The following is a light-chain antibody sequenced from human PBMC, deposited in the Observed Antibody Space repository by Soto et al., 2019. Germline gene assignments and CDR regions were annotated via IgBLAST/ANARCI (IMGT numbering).Light chain of an antibody. CDR3: SSFTRSNSYV. CDR1: SSDVGAYNY. CDR2: DVS. Sequence: QSVLTQPASVSGSPGQSITISCTGTSSDVGAYNYVSWYQQQPGKVPKLMIYDVSDRPSGVSNRFSGSKSGNTASLTISGLQAEDEADYYRSSFTRSNSYVFGTGTKLTVL. V-gene: IGLV2-14*03. J-gene: IGLJ1*01.